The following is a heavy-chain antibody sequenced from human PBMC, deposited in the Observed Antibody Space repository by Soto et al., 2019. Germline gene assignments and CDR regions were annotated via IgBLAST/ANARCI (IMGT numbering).Heavy chain of an antibody. CDR3: AGGVGSSPPRY. Sequence: SETLSLTCTISGGSISVYYWSWIRQTPGQALEWIGYIYDSGSPYYTPSLRSRVIISADTSKNQISLKLTSATAADTAVYCCAGGVGSSPPRYWGRGTLVTVSS. CDR2: IYDSGSP. D-gene: IGHD1-26*01. CDR1: GGSISVYY. J-gene: IGHJ4*02. V-gene: IGHV4-59*01.